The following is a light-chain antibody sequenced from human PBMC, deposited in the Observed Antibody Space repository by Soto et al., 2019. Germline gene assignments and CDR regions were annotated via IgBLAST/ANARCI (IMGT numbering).Light chain of an antibody. CDR3: SSYTSISTRV. CDR2: DVS. Sequence: QSVLTQPASVSGSPGQSITISCTGTSSDVGGYNYVSWYQQHPGKAPKLMLYDVSNRPSGVSNRFSGSKSGNTASLTISGLQAEDEADYYCSSYTSISTRVFGPGSMVT. V-gene: IGLV2-14*01. CDR1: SSDVGGYNY. J-gene: IGLJ1*01.